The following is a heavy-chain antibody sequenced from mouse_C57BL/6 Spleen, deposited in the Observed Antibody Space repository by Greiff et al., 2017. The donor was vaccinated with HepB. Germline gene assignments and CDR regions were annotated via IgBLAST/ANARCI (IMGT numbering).Heavy chain of an antibody. V-gene: IGHV1-42*01. D-gene: IGHD3-3*01. CDR1: GYSFTGYY. J-gene: IGHJ1*03. CDR3: ARNLGQRDWYFDV. Sequence: EVKLMESGPELVKPGASVKISCKASGYSFTGYYMNWVKQSPEKSLEWIGEINPSTGGTTYNQKFKAKATLTVDKSSSTAYMQLKSLTSEDSAVYYCARNLGQRDWYFDVWGTGTTVTVSS. CDR2: INPSTGGT.